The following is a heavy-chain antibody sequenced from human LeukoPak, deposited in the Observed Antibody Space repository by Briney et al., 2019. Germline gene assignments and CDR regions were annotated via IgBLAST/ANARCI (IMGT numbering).Heavy chain of an antibody. D-gene: IGHD3-22*01. CDR2: IYYSGST. Sequence: PSETLSLTCTVSGGSISSSSYYWGWIRQPPGKGPEWIGSIYYSGSTYYNPSLKSRVTISVDTSKNQFSLKLSSVTAADTAVYYCARQNYYDSSGYYYLGDYWGQGTLVTVSS. CDR3: ARQNYYDSSGYYYLGDY. CDR1: GGSISSSSYY. V-gene: IGHV4-39*01. J-gene: IGHJ4*02.